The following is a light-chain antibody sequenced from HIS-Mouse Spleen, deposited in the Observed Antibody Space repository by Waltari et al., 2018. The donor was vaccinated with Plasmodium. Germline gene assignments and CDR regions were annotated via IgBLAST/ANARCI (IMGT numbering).Light chain of an antibody. CDR1: ALPKQY. V-gene: IGLV3-25*03. CDR2: KDS. Sequence: SYALTQPPSVSVSPGQTARLTCSGAALPKQYAYCYQQNPGQAPVLVIYKDSERPSGIPERFSGSSSVTTVTWTIRGVQAEDEADYYCQSADSSGTPNWVFGGGTKLTVL. J-gene: IGLJ3*02. CDR3: QSADSSGTPNWV.